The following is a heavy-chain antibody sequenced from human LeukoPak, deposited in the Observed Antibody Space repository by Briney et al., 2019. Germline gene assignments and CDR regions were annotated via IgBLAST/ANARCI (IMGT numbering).Heavy chain of an antibody. CDR3: ARDRYCSGGSCYGWFEP. D-gene: IGHD2-15*01. V-gene: IGHV3-11*06. J-gene: IGHJ5*02. CDR2: ISSSSSYT. CDR1: GFTFSDYY. Sequence: GGSLRLSCAASGFTFSDYYMSWIRQAPGKGLEWVSYISSSSSYTKYADSVKGRFTISSDNAKNSLYLQMNSLRAEDTAVYHCARDRYCSGGSCYGWFEPGGQGTLVTVSS.